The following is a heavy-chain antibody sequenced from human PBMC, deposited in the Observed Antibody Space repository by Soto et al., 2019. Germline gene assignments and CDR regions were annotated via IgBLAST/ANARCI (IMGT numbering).Heavy chain of an antibody. CDR1: GFTYSSYG. V-gene: IGHV3-33*01. J-gene: IGHJ3*02. D-gene: IGHD3-3*01. CDR2: IWYDGSNK. CDR3: AICGDLRFLEWFHAFDI. Sequence: PGGSLRLSCAASGFTYSSYGLHWVCQATGKGLERVAVIWYDGSNKYYVDSVKGRFTISRDNSKNTLYLQMKSMRAEDTAVNYSAICGDLRFLEWFHAFDIGDQETMLAISS.